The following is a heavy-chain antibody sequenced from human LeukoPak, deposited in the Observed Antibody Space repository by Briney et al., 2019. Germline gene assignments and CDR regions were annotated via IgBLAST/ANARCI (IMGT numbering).Heavy chain of an antibody. J-gene: IGHJ6*02. V-gene: IGHV5-51*01. CDR2: IYPGDSDT. D-gene: IGHD3-22*01. CDR3: ARLPYDSSGYPYYYGMDV. CDR1: GYSFTSYW. Sequence: GESLQISCKGSGYSFTSYWIGWVRQMPGKGLEWMGIIYPGDSDTRYSPSFQGQVTISADKSISTAYLQWSSLKASDTAMYYCARLPYDSSGYPYYYGMDVWGQGTTVTVSS.